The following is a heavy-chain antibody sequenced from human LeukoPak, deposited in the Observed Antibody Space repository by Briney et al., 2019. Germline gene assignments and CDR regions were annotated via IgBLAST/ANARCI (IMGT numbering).Heavy chain of an antibody. D-gene: IGHD5-18*01. CDR3: ARGGYTYGWGAFDI. V-gene: IGHV3-21*01. J-gene: IGHJ3*02. CDR2: ISRSSSSI. CDR1: GFTFSNYN. Sequence: GGSLRLSCAASGFTFSNYNMNWVRQAPGKGLEWVSSISRSSSSIYYADSVKGRFTISRDNAKNSLYLQMNSLRAEDTALYYCARGGYTYGWGAFDIWGQGTRVTVSS.